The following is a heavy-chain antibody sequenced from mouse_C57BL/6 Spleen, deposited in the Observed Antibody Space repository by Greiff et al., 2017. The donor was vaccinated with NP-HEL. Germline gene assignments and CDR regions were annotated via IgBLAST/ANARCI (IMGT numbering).Heavy chain of an antibody. CDR3: ARDDGNYLFAY. V-gene: IGHV5-4*01. Sequence: EVQLVESGGGLVKPGGSLKLSCAASGFTFSSYAMSWVRQTPEKRLEWVATISDGGSYTYYPDNVKGRFTISRDKAKNNLYLQMSHLKSEDTAMYYCARDDGNYLFAYWGQGTLVTVSA. D-gene: IGHD2-1*01. CDR1: GFTFSSYA. J-gene: IGHJ3*01. CDR2: ISDGGSYT.